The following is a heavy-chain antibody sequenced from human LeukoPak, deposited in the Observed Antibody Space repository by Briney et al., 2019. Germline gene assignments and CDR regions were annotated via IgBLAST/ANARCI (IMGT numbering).Heavy chain of an antibody. V-gene: IGHV1-69*02. CDR1: GGTFSSYT. CDR3: ARRSSALDAFAI. D-gene: IGHD6-25*01. Sequence: ASVKVSCKASGGTFSSYTISWVRQAPGQGLEWMGRIIPILGIANYAQKFQGRVTITADKSTSTAYMELSSLRSEDTAVYYCARRSSALDAFAIWGQGTMVTVSS. CDR2: IIPILGIA. J-gene: IGHJ3*02.